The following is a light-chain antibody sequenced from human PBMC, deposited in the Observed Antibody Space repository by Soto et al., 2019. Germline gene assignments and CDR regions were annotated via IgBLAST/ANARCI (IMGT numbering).Light chain of an antibody. V-gene: IGKV1-5*01. J-gene: IGKJ1*01. Sequence: DIQMTQSPSTLSASVGDRVTITCRASQGINSYLAWYQQKPGTAPKLLIYHASTLESGVPSRFSGSGSGTEFTLTISSLQPDDFATYYCQHYNSYSEAFGQGTKVDIK. CDR3: QHYNSYSEA. CDR1: QGINSY. CDR2: HAS.